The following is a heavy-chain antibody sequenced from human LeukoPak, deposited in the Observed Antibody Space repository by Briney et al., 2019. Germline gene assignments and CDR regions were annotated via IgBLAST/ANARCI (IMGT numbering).Heavy chain of an antibody. Sequence: GRSLRLSCAASGFTFDGYSMNWVRQAPGKGLEWVSSISSSSSYIYYADSVKGRFTISRDNAKNSLYLQMNSLRAEDTAVYYCAREAGSSWTDFDYWGQGTLVTVSS. CDR1: GFTFDGYS. J-gene: IGHJ4*02. CDR2: ISSSSSYI. CDR3: AREAGSSWTDFDY. V-gene: IGHV3-21*01. D-gene: IGHD6-13*01.